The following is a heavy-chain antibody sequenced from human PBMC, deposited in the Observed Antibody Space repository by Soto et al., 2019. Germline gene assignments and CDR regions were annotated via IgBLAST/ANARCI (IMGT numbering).Heavy chain of an antibody. CDR2: IYYNGST. D-gene: IGHD3-3*01. Sequence: SETLSLTCTVSGGFINTYFWSWTRQAPGKGPEWIGYIYYNGSTNYNPSLKSRVTMSVDTYKNQFALKLNSVTAADTAVYYCARSPPQSRFLFLWFDPWGPGTQVTVSS. J-gene: IGHJ5*02. V-gene: IGHV4-59*01. CDR1: GGFINTYF. CDR3: ARSPPQSRFLFLWFDP.